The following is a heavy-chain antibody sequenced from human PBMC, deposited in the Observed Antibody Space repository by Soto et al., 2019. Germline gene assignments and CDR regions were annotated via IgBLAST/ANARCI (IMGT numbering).Heavy chain of an antibody. V-gene: IGHV4-34*01. CDR1: GGSFSGYY. CDR3: ATASGAKYYGSGSYYNPYYYYGMDV. J-gene: IGHJ6*02. CDR2: INYSEST. D-gene: IGHD3-10*01. Sequence: PSETLSLTCAVYGGSFSGYYWSWIRQPPAKGLEWIGEINYSESTNYNSSLKSRVTISVDKSKNQFSLKLSSVATADTAVYYCATASGAKYYGSGSYYNPYYYYGMDVWGQGTTVTVSS.